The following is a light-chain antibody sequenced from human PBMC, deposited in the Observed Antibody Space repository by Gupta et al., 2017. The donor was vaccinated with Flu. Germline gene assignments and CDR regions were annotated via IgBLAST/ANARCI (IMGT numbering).Light chain of an antibody. Sequence: QSVLTPPPSASGTPGQRVTISCSGSSSNIGRDYVYWYQQFPGKAPKVLIYRDNQRPSGVPDRFSGSKSGTSASLAISGLRSEDEADYYCASWDDSLRVRVFGGGTKLTVL. CDR3: ASWDDSLRVRV. J-gene: IGLJ3*02. V-gene: IGLV1-47*01. CDR2: RDN. CDR1: SSNIGRDY.